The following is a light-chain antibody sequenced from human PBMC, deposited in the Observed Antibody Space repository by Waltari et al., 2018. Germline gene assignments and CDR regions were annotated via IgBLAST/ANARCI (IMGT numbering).Light chain of an antibody. CDR3: QQYESNWT. Sequence: DIQFTQSPSTLPASVGDRDTITGRASQSIRSWLAWYQQRPGQAPKLLIYKASSLESGVPSRFSGSGSGTEFTLTISSLQPDDSATYYCQQYESNWTFGQGTKVEIK. CDR1: QSIRSW. V-gene: IGKV1-5*03. CDR2: KAS. J-gene: IGKJ1*01.